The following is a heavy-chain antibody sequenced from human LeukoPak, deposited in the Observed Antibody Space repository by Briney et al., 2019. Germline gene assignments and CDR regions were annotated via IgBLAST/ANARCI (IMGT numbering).Heavy chain of an antibody. CDR2: IWYDGSNK. CDR1: GFTFSSYG. Sequence: SGGSLRLSCAASGFTFSSYGMHWVRQAPGKGLEGVAVIWYDGSNKYYADSVKGRFTISRDNSKNTLYLQMNSLRAEDTAVYYCARDIAGSYYNGVDYWGQGTLVTVSS. V-gene: IGHV3-33*01. D-gene: IGHD3-10*01. J-gene: IGHJ4*02. CDR3: ARDIAGSYYNGVDY.